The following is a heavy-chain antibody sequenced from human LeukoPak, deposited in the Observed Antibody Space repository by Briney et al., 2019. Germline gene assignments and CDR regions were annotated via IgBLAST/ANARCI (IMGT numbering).Heavy chain of an antibody. Sequence: ASVKVSCKASGYTFTSYDINWVRQATGQGLEWMGWMNPNSGNTGYAQKFQGRVTMTRNTSISTAYMELSSLRSEATAVYYCARGSTYYDFWSGYDHYYYYYMDVWGKGTTVTVPS. CDR2: MNPNSGNT. D-gene: IGHD3-3*01. CDR3: ARGSTYYDFWSGYDHYYYYYMDV. V-gene: IGHV1-8*01. J-gene: IGHJ6*03. CDR1: GYTFTSYD.